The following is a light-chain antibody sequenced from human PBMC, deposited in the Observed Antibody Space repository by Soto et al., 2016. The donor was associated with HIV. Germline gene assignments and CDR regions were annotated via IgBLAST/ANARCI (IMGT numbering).Light chain of an antibody. V-gene: IGKV1-16*02. CDR3: QHYNTYPIT. CDR1: QAISNN. Sequence: DIQMTQSPSSLSASVGDRVTITCRASQAISNNVGWFQQKPGKAPKSPIYATSSLQSGVPSKFSGSGSGTDFTLTISSLQPEDFATYYCQHYNTYPITFGQGHDWRLN. J-gene: IGKJ5*01. CDR2: ATS.